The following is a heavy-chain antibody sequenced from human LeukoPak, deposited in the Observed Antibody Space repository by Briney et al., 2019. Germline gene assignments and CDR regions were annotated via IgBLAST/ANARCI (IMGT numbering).Heavy chain of an antibody. V-gene: IGHV6-1*01. CDR3: ARDRRSSLGAAAGMDV. J-gene: IGHJ6*02. CDR2: TYYRSKWYN. CDR1: GDSVSTKGAA. D-gene: IGHD3-16*01. Sequence: SQTLSLTCAISGDSVSTKGAAWNWIRQSLSRGLEWLGRTYYRSKWYNDYAVSVKSRITINPDTSKNQFSLQLNSVTPEDTAVYYCARDRRSSLGAAAGMDVWGQGTTVTVSS.